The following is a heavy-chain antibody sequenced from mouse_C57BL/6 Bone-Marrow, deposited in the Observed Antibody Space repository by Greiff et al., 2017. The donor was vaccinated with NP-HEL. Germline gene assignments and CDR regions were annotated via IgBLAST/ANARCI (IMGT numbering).Heavy chain of an antibody. Sequence: QVQLQQPGAELVRPGSSVKLSCKASGYTFTSYWMDWVKQRPGKGLEWIGNIYPSDSDTPYHQKFKDKATLTVAKSSSNAYMQLSSLTSEDSAVYYCASPYYDYESFHWYFDVWGTGTTVTVSS. J-gene: IGHJ1*03. CDR3: ASPYYDYESFHWYFDV. V-gene: IGHV1-61*01. D-gene: IGHD2-4*01. CDR1: GYTFTSYW. CDR2: IYPSDSDT.